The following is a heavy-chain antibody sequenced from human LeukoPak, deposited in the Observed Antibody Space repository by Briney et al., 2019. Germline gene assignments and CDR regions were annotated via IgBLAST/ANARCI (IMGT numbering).Heavy chain of an antibody. J-gene: IGHJ6*02. V-gene: IGHV1-46*01. D-gene: IGHD2-15*01. CDR2: INPSGGST. Sequence: ASVKVSCKASGYTFTSYYMHWVRQAPGQGLEWMGIINPSGGSTSYAQRFQGRVTMIRDTSTSTVYMELRSLRSEDTAVYYCARPYCSGGSCYWGDGMDVWGQGTTITVSS. CDR1: GYTFTSYY. CDR3: ARPYCSGGSCYWGDGMDV.